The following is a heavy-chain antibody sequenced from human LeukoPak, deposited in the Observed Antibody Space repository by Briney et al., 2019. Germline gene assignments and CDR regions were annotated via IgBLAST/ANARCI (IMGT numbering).Heavy chain of an antibody. CDR3: ARHTPDAGRYLSFDH. CDR1: GGSISSSSSY. J-gene: IGHJ4*02. CDR2: MYYSGST. D-gene: IGHD1-26*01. V-gene: IGHV4-39*01. Sequence: PSETLSLTCTVSGGSISSSSSYWGWIRQPPGKGLEWIGSMYYSGSTYYNPSLKSRVTISVDTSKNQFSLKLSSVTAADTAVYYCARHTPDAGRYLSFDHWGQGTLVAVSS.